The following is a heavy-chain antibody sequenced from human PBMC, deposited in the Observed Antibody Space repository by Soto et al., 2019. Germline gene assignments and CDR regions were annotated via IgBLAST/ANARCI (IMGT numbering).Heavy chain of an antibody. J-gene: IGHJ6*04. CDR2: ISWNSGSI. Sequence: GGSLRLSCAASGFTFDDYAMHWVRQAPGKGLEWVSGISWNSGSIGYADSVKGRFTISRDNAKNSLYLQMNSLRAEDTALYYCAKDIGLRYFDWLLGGMDVWGKGTTVTVSS. D-gene: IGHD3-9*01. V-gene: IGHV3-9*01. CDR1: GFTFDDYA. CDR3: AKDIGLRYFDWLLGGMDV.